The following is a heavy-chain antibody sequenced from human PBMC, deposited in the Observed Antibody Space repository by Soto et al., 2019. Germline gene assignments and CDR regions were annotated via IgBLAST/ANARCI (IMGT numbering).Heavy chain of an antibody. CDR2: INPNSGGT. CDR1: GYTFSGFY. D-gene: IGHD6-19*01. Sequence: ASVKVSCRASGYTFSGFYMHWVRQAPGQGLEWMGWINPNSGGTKSAEKFQGRVTMTRDTSISTAYMELSRLTSDDTAVYYCASAAVTGTAGLDFWGQGTQVTVSS. V-gene: IGHV1-2*02. CDR3: ASAAVTGTAGLDF. J-gene: IGHJ4*02.